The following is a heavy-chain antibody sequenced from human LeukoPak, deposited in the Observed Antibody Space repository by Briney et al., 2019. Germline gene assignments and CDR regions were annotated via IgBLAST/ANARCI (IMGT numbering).Heavy chain of an antibody. D-gene: IGHD1-7*01. CDR2: IKHDGSEK. V-gene: IGHV3-7*05. CDR1: GFTFSSHW. Sequence: GGSLRLSCGGSGFTFSSHWMSWVRQAPGKGLEWVANIKHDGSEKYYVGSVKGRLTVSRDNAKNSLYLQMNSLRAEDTAVYYCALYNWNSKRDLDYWGQGTLVTVSS. J-gene: IGHJ4*02. CDR3: ALYNWNSKRDLDY.